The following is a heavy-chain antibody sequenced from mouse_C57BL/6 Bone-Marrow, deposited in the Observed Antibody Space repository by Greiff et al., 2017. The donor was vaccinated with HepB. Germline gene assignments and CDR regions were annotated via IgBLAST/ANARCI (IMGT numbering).Heavy chain of an antibody. CDR3: ASYYWRYFDY. Sequence: QVQLQQSGPGLVQPSQRLSITCTVSGFSLTSYGVHWVRQSPGKGLEWLGVIWSGGSTDYNAAFISRLSISKDNSKSQVFFKMNSLQADDTAIYYCASYYWRYFDYWGQGTTLTVSS. D-gene: IGHD1-1*01. CDR1: GFSLTSYG. J-gene: IGHJ2*01. CDR2: IWSGGST. V-gene: IGHV2-2*01.